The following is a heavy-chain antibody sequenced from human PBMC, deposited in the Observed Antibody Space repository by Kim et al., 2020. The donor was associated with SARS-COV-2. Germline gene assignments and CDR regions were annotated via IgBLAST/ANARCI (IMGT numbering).Heavy chain of an antibody. D-gene: IGHD2-8*01. J-gene: IGHJ4*02. CDR1: GFALTTYT. CDR2: SGRSDSYT. Sequence: GGSLRLSCSASGFALTTYTIHWIRQAPGKGLQWVACSGRSDSYTYYRDSVKGLFTVSRDNAKNSVDLQMTGLYYDDTAVYYCARSDLYYNGKFDYWGQGT. V-gene: IGHV3-21*04. CDR3: ARSDLYYNGKFDY.